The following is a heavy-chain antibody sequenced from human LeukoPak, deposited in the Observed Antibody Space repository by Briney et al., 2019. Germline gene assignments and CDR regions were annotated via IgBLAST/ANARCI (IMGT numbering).Heavy chain of an antibody. CDR3: ARQRRYYDSSGYYPPDY. J-gene: IGHJ4*02. CDR1: GGSISSSSYY. V-gene: IGHV4-39*01. D-gene: IGHD3-22*01. CDR2: IYYSGST. Sequence: SETLSPTCTVSGGSISSSSYYWGWIRQPPGKGLEWIGSIYYSGSTYYNPSLKSRVTISVDTSKNQFSLKLSPVTAADTAVYYCARQRRYYDSSGYYPPDYWGQGTLAPVSS.